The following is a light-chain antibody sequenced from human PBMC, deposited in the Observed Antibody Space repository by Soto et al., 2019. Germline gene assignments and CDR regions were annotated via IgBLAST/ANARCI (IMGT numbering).Light chain of an antibody. V-gene: IGLV4-69*01. Sequence: QSVLTQSPSASASLGASVKLTCTLSSGHNTYAIAWHQHHPEKGPRYLMNLDSDGSHSKGDGIPDRFSGSSSGAERYLTISSLQSEDEADYYCQTWATGIPAVFGGGTQLTVL. CDR1: SGHNTYA. J-gene: IGLJ7*01. CDR2: LDSDGSH. CDR3: QTWATGIPAV.